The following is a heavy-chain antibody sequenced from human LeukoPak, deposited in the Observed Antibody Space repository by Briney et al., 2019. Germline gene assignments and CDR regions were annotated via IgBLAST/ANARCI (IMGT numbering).Heavy chain of an antibody. V-gene: IGHV1-2*02. CDR2: INPNSGGT. D-gene: IGHD5-18*01. CDR1: GYTFTGYY. CDR3: ARVLGSLGLAMVSGGDAFDI. Sequence: EASVKVSCKASGYTFTGYYMHWVRQAPGQGLEWMGWINPNSGGTNYAQKFQGRVTMTRDTSISTAYMELSRLRSDDTAVYYCARVLGSLGLAMVSGGDAFDIWGQGTMVTVSS. J-gene: IGHJ3*02.